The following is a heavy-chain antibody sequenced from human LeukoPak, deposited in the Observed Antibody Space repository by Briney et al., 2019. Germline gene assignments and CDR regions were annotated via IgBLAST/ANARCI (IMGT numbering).Heavy chain of an antibody. CDR2: INPNRGGT. V-gene: IGHV1-2*02. CDR1: GYTFTGYY. Sequence: ASVKVSFKASGYTFTGYYMHWVRQAPGQGREWMGWINPNRGGTNHAQKFQGRVTMTRDTSISTAYMQLSGLRADDTAVYYCARYLSSSWYSVDYWGQGTLVTVSS. D-gene: IGHD6-13*01. J-gene: IGHJ4*02. CDR3: ARYLSSSWYSVDY.